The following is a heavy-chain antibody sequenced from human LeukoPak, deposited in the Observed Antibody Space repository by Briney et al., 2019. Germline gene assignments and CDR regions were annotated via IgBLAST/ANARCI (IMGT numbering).Heavy chain of an antibody. CDR3: ARATQYSSAFY. V-gene: IGHV3-9*02. Sequence: GRSLRLSCAASGFTSNDHAMHWIRQIPGKGLEWVSVIYWNSGGTGYADSVKGRFTISRDNAKNSLYLQMNSLRAEDTAVYYCARATQYSSAFYWGQGTLVTVSS. J-gene: IGHJ4*02. CDR1: GFTSNDHA. D-gene: IGHD6-25*01. CDR2: IYWNSGGT.